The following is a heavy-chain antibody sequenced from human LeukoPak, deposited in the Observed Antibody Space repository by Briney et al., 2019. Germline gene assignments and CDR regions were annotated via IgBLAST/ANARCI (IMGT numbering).Heavy chain of an antibody. CDR2: ISDYNGNR. CDR3: ARDAYHGSGSYYMGGVFDY. V-gene: IGHV1-18*01. CDR1: GYTFTRYT. Sequence: ASVKVSCKASGYTFTRYTISWVRQAPGQGLEWMGWISDYNGNRNYAQKLQGRVTMTTDTSTSTAYMELRSLRSDDTAVYYCARDAYHGSGSYYMGGVFDYWGQGTLVTVSS. D-gene: IGHD3-10*01. J-gene: IGHJ4*02.